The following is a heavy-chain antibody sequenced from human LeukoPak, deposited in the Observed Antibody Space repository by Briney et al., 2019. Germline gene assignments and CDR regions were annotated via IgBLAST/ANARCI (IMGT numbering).Heavy chain of an antibody. J-gene: IGHJ3*02. CDR1: GGSISSSSYY. V-gene: IGHV4-39*07. D-gene: IGHD2-21*02. Sequence: SSETLSLTCTVSGGSISSSSYYWGWIRQPPGKGLEWIGSIYYSGSTYYNPSLKSRVTISVDTSKNQFSLKLSSVTAADTAVYYCARVVTAASDAFDIWGQGTMVTVSS. CDR2: IYYSGST. CDR3: ARVVTAASDAFDI.